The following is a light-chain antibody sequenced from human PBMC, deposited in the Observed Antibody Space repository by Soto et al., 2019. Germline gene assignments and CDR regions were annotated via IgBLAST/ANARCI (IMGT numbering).Light chain of an antibody. CDR1: QSINSN. CDR3: QQYKNWPRAT. Sequence: IVMTQSPATLSVSPGERATLSCRASQSINSNLAWYQQKPGQAPRLIMFRASIRATGFPARFSGSGSGTEFNITISSLQSEDSAVYYCQQYKNWPRATFGGGTKVEIK. J-gene: IGKJ4*01. CDR2: RAS. V-gene: IGKV3-15*01.